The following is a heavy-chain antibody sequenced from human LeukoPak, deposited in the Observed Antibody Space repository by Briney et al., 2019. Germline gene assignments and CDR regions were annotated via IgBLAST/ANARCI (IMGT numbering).Heavy chain of an antibody. D-gene: IGHD3-16*01. V-gene: IGHV3-7*01. Sequence: GGSLRLSCAAAGFTFSDYWMTWVRQFPGQGLEWVANIKQDGSESYYVDSVKGRFTISRDNAKQSLYLDMDSLRVEDTAVYYCARVGAWDIQRVADHWGQGALVTVSS. CDR1: GFTFSDYW. J-gene: IGHJ4*02. CDR2: IKQDGSES. CDR3: ARVGAWDIQRVADH.